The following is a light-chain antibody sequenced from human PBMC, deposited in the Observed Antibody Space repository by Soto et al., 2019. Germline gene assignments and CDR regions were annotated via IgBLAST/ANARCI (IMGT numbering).Light chain of an antibody. CDR2: EVN. CDR3: CSYAGTVAYV. J-gene: IGLJ1*01. CDR1: GSEVGAYNL. Sequence: QSVLTQPASVSGSPGQSITISCAGNGSEVGAYNLVSWYQQHPGKATKLIICEVNTRPSGISNRFSGSKSGDTASLTISGLQAEDEADYFCCSYAGTVAYVFGTGTKVTVL. V-gene: IGLV2-23*02.